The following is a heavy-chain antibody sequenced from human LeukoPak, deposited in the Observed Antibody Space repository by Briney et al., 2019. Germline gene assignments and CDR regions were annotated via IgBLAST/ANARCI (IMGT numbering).Heavy chain of an antibody. CDR1: GYTFTGYY. Sequence: GASVKVSCKASGYTFTGYYMHWVRQAPGQGLEWMGWISAYNGNTNYAQKLQGRVTMTTDTSTSTAYMELRSLRSDDTAVYYCASGFFFDPYCSSTSCSDAFDIWGQGTMVTVSS. J-gene: IGHJ3*02. CDR2: ISAYNGNT. V-gene: IGHV1-18*04. D-gene: IGHD2-2*01. CDR3: ASGFFFDPYCSSTSCSDAFDI.